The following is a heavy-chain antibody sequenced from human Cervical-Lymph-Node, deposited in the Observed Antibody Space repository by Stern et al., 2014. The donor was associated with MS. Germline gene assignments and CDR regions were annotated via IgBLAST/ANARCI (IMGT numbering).Heavy chain of an antibody. CDR2: ISPLFGTT. Sequence: VQLVESGAEVKKPGSSMKVSCKASGGTFSNIEISWVRQAPGQGPEWLGGISPLFGTTNYVQKVQGRVTLTADESTRTVKMELSSLRSEDTAVYYCVRDQGGIADSWGQGTLVTVSS. V-gene: IGHV1-69*01. D-gene: IGHD6-13*01. CDR1: GGTFSNIE. CDR3: VRDQGGIADS. J-gene: IGHJ5*01.